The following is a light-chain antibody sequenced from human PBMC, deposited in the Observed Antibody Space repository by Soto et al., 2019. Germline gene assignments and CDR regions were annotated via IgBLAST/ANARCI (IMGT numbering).Light chain of an antibody. CDR3: MQARLTPNT. CDR1: QSLLQSNGNIY. Sequence: ILVTQSPLSLPVTPGEPASISCRSSQSLLQSNGNIYLGWYLQKPGQSPQILIHLGSNRASGVPDRCSGRGSGTDFTLNSSRVEAEDVVFYFYMQARLTPNTSGQGTRLEIK. J-gene: IGKJ5*01. V-gene: IGKV2-28*01. CDR2: LGS.